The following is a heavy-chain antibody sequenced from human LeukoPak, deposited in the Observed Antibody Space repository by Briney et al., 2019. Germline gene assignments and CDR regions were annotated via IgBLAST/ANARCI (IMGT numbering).Heavy chain of an antibody. D-gene: IGHD5-12*01. Sequence: GRSLRLSCAASGFTFSSYAMHWVRQAPGKGLEWVAVISYDGSNKYYADSVKGRFTISRDNSKNTLYLKMNSLRPEDTALYYCAREALGYRGYDPDYFDSWGQGTLVTVSS. CDR1: GFTFSSYA. J-gene: IGHJ4*02. V-gene: IGHV3-30-3*01. CDR2: ISYDGSNK. CDR3: AREALGYRGYDPDYFDS.